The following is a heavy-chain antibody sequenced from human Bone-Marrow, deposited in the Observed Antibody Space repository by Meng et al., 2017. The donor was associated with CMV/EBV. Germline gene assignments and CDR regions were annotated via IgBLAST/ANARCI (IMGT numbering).Heavy chain of an antibody. CDR3: ARVDTAMMFDP. V-gene: IGHV2-5*02. Sequence: QITLKESGLTLVNPTXTLTLTCTFSGFSFSTSGVGVGCIRQPPGKALEWLALIYWDDDKRYSPALKSRLTITKDTSKNQVVLTMTNMDPVDTATYYCARVDTAMMFDPWGQGTLVTVSS. CDR1: GFSFSTSGVG. J-gene: IGHJ5*02. CDR2: IYWDDDK. D-gene: IGHD5-18*01.